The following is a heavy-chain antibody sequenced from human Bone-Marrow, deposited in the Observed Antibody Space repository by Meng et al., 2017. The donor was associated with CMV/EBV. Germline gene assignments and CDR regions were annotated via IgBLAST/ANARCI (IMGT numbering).Heavy chain of an antibody. V-gene: IGHV1-2*02. J-gene: IGHJ4*02. CDR3: ARDILSGYYTDY. D-gene: IGHD3-9*01. CDR1: GYTFTSYY. Sequence: ASVKVSCKASGYTFTSYYMHWVRQAPGQGREWMGWINPDSGGTNYAQKFQGRVTMTRDTSITTAYMELSRLRSDDSAVYYCARDILSGYYTDYWGQGTLVTVSS. CDR2: INPDSGGT.